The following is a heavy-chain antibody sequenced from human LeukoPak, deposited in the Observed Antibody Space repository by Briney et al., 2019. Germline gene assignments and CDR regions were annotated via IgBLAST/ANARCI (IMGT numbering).Heavy chain of an antibody. Sequence: SETLSLTCTVSGGSISRYYWTWIRQPPGKGLEWIGYIYYSGSTNYNPSLKSRLTISVDTSKNQVSLKLTYVTAADTAVYYCARDGGSGFDYWGLGTLVTVSS. CDR1: GGSISRYY. J-gene: IGHJ4*02. D-gene: IGHD3-10*01. V-gene: IGHV4-59*01. CDR2: IYYSGST. CDR3: ARDGGSGFDY.